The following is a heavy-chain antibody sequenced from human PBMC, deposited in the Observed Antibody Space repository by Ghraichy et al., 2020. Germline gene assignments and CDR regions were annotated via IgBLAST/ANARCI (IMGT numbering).Heavy chain of an antibody. CDR1: GFTFSSYA. CDR3: AKLIERGHFDY. Sequence: GESLNISCAASGFTFSSYAMSWVRQAPGKGLEWVSAISGSGGSTYYADSVKGRFTISRDNSKNTLYLQMNSLRAEDTAVYYCAKLIERGHFDYWGQGTLVTVSS. J-gene: IGHJ4*02. D-gene: IGHD2-21*01. CDR2: ISGSGGST. V-gene: IGHV3-23*01.